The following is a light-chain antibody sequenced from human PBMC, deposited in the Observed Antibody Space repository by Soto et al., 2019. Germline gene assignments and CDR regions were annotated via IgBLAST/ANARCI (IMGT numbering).Light chain of an antibody. V-gene: IGKV1-39*01. Sequence: PITQNPYSLSASVGDRVTITCRASQSISSYLNWYQQKPGKAPKLLIYAASSLQSGVPSRFSGSGSGTEFTLTISSLQPDDFATYYCPQYNIYLPTFCQGSKVDI. CDR3: PQYNIYLPT. J-gene: IGKJ1*01. CDR1: QSISSY. CDR2: AAS.